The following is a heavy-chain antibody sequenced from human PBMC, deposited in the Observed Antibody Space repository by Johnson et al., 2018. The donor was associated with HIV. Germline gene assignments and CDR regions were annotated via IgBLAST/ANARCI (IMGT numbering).Heavy chain of an antibody. Sequence: VQLVESGGGVVRPGGSLRLSCAASGFTFDDYGMSWVRQAPGKGLEWVSGINWNGGSTGSADSVQGRFTISRDNAKNSLHLQMNSLRAEDTALYYCARALVVITDGHAFDIWGQGTMVTVSS. V-gene: IGHV3-20*04. D-gene: IGHD3-22*01. CDR1: GFTFDDYG. CDR3: ARALVVITDGHAFDI. CDR2: INWNGGST. J-gene: IGHJ3*02.